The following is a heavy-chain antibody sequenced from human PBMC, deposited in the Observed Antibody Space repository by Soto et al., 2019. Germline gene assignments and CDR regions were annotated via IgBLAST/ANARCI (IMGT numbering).Heavy chain of an antibody. CDR1: GGSISSSSYY. D-gene: IGHD6-19*01. Sequence: PSETLSLTCTVSGGSISSSSYYWGWIRQPPGKGLEWIGSIYYSGSTYYNPSLKSRVTISVDTSKNQFSLKLSSVTAADTAVYYCARQKTGYSSGWLREFDYWGQGTLVTVSS. CDR2: IYYSGST. V-gene: IGHV4-39*01. CDR3: ARQKTGYSSGWLREFDY. J-gene: IGHJ4*02.